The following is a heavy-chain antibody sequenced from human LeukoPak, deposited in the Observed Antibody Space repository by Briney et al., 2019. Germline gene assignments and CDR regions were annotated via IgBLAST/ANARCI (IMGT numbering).Heavy chain of an antibody. Sequence: PSETLSLTCTVSGGSISSYYWSWIRQPPGKGLEWIGYIYYSGSTNYNPSLKSRVTISVDTSKNQFSLKLSSVTAADTAVYYCAREHNRDRGVMWFDPWGQGTLVTVSS. CDR1: GGSISSYY. CDR3: AREHNRDRGVMWFDP. V-gene: IGHV4-59*01. J-gene: IGHJ5*02. CDR2: IYYSGST. D-gene: IGHD3-10*01.